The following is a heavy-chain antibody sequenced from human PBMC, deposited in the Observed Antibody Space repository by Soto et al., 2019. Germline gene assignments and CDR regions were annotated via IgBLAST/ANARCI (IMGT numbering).Heavy chain of an antibody. J-gene: IGHJ4*02. V-gene: IGHV3-74*01. Sequence: PVGSLILSFSSSGLPFNTHLIHLVRQSPGKGLVCLARINGDGSSISYADSVKCRLNISRDNAKNTLYLQMSNLRVADTAVYYCEGDYTHDGSVAGDYWGQGTLVTVSS. D-gene: IGHD2-15*01. CDR2: INGDGSSI. CDR1: GLPFNTHL. CDR3: EGDYTHDGSVAGDY.